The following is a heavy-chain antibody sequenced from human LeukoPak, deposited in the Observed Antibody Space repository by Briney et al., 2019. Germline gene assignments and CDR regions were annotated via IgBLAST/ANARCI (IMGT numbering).Heavy chain of an antibody. CDR1: GGSISSGSYY. J-gene: IGHJ4*02. D-gene: IGHD5-24*01. V-gene: IGHV4-61*02. CDR3: ARVNREMATITP. Sequence: SETLSLTCTVSGGSISSGSYYWSWIRQPAGKGLEWIGRIYTSGSTNYNPSLKSRVTISVDTSKNQFSLKLSSVTAADTAVYYRARVNREMATITPWGQGTLVTVSS. CDR2: IYTSGST.